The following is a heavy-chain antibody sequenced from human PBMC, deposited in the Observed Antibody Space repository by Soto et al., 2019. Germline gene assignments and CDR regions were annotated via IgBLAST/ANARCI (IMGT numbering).Heavy chain of an antibody. CDR2: ISAYNGNT. J-gene: IGHJ4*02. V-gene: IGHV1-18*01. D-gene: IGHD5-18*01. CDR3: ARGGYSFGSAYYFDY. Sequence: ASVKVSCKASGYTFTSYGISWVRQAPGQGLEWMGWISAYNGNTNYAQKLQGRVTMTTDTSTSTAYMELRSLGSDDTAVYYCARGGYSFGSAYYFDYWGQGTLVTVSS. CDR1: GYTFTSYG.